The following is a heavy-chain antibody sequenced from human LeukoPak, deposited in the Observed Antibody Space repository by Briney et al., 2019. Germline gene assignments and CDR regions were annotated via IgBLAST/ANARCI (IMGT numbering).Heavy chain of an antibody. CDR3: ARSVRNYFNYYYMDV. CDR1: GYSFTSYG. Sequence: GASVKVSCKGSGYSFTSYGICWVRQAPGTGLEWMGGVILIFGTANYAQKFQGRVTITTDESTSTAYMELSSLRSEATAVYYCARSVRNYFNYYYMDVGCKGTRATVSS. CDR2: VILIFGTA. J-gene: IGHJ6*03. V-gene: IGHV1-69*05. D-gene: IGHD2/OR15-2a*01.